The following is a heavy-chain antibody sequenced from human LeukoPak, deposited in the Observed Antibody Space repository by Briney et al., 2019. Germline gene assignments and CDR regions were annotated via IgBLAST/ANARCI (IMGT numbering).Heavy chain of an antibody. D-gene: IGHD6-19*01. CDR2: ISGSGGST. CDR3: AKKGGSFSGWYEKVYYFDY. CDR1: GFTFSSYA. Sequence: PGGSLRLSCAASGFTFSSYAMSWVRQAPGKGLEWVSAISGSGGSTYYADSVKGRFTISRDNSKNTLYLQMNSLRAEDTAVYYCAKKGGSFSGWYEKVYYFDYWGQGTLVTVSS. V-gene: IGHV3-23*01. J-gene: IGHJ4*02.